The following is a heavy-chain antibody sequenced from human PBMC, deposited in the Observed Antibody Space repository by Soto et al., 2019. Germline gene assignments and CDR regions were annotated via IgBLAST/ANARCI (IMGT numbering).Heavy chain of an antibody. CDR3: ARHRRRHPFLIRNNCANGVCPFAH. J-gene: IGHJ5*02. D-gene: IGHD2-8*01. Sequence: SETLSLTCSFSGDSVTSHYLTWIRQSPEKGLEWIGYMHYTGFSHSNPPLKSRVTISVDTSKNQFSLKLTSVTVADTAVYYCARHRRRHPFLIRNNCANGVCPFAHWGQGTLVTVSS. V-gene: IGHV4-59*08. CDR1: GDSVTSHY. CDR2: MHYTGFS.